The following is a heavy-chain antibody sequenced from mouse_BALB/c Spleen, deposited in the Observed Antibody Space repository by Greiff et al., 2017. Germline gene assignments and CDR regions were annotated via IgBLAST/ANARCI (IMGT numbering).Heavy chain of an antibody. V-gene: IGHV6-6*02. CDR1: GFTFSNYW. CDR3: TRPYYFDY. J-gene: IGHJ2*01. CDR2: IRLKSNNYAT. Sequence: EVKLVESGGGLVQPGGSMKLSCVASGFTFSNYWMNWVRQSPEKGLEWVAEIRLKSNNYATHYAESVKGRFTISRDDSKSSVYLQMNNLRAEDTGIYYCTRPYYFDYWGQGTTLTVSS.